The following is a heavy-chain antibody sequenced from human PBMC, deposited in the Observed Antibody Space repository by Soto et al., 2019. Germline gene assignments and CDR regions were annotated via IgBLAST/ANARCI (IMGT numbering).Heavy chain of an antibody. CDR3: ARGRSIAARLGGTYNWFDP. CDR1: GGSISSSSYY. CDR2: IYYSGST. J-gene: IGHJ5*02. V-gene: IGHV4-39*01. Sequence: SETLSLTCTVSGGSISSSSYYWGWIRQPPGKGLEWIGSIYYSGSTYYNPSLKSRVTISVDTSKNQFSLKLSSVTAADTAVYYCARGRSIAARLGGTYNWFDPWGQGTLVTVSS. D-gene: IGHD6-6*01.